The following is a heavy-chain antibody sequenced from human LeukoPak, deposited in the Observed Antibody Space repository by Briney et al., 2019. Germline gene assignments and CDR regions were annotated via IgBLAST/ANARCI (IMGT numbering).Heavy chain of an antibody. D-gene: IGHD3-22*01. Sequence: GGSLRLSCAASGFTFSSYGMHWVRQAPGKGLEWVAVISYDGSNKYYADSVKGRFTISRDNSKNTMYLQMNSLRAEDTAVYYCAKDRVLVVKTRLAGSYFAYWGQGTLVTVSS. CDR1: GFTFSSYG. CDR3: AKDRVLVVKTRLAGSYFAY. CDR2: ISYDGSNK. V-gene: IGHV3-30*18. J-gene: IGHJ4*02.